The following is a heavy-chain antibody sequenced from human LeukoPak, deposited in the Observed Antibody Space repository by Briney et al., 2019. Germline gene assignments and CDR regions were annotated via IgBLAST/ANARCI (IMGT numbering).Heavy chain of an antibody. Sequence: GASVKVSCKASGGTFSSYAISWVRQAPGQGLEWMGRIIPILGIANYAQKFQGRVTITADKCTSTDYMELSSLRSEDTAVYYCARVEGDYYDSSGPLDYWGQGTLVTVSS. V-gene: IGHV1-69*04. CDR3: ARVEGDYYDSSGPLDY. J-gene: IGHJ4*02. CDR2: IIPILGIA. D-gene: IGHD3-22*01. CDR1: GGTFSSYA.